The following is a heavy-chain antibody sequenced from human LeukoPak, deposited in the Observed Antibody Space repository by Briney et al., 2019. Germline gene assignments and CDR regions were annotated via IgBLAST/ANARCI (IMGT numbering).Heavy chain of an antibody. J-gene: IGHJ4*02. D-gene: IGHD1-1*01. CDR1: GGSISRYY. V-gene: IGHV4-59*01. Sequence: SETLSLTCTLSGGSISRYYWSWIRQPPGKGLGWIGYIYYSGSTNYNPSPKSRVTISVDTAKSQFSLKLSSVTAADTAVYYCARNWNPAGFDYWGQGTLVTVSS. CDR3: ARNWNPAGFDY. CDR2: IYYSGST.